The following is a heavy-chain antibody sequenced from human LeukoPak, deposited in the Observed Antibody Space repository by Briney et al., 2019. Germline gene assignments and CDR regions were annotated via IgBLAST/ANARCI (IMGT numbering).Heavy chain of an antibody. J-gene: IGHJ4*02. Sequence: PGGSLRLSCAASGFTFDDYAMHWVRQAPGKGLEWVSYISSSGSTIYYADSVKGRFTISRDNAKNSLYLQMNSLRAEDTAVYYCAKGLITYYYDSSGYYFDYWGQGTLVTVSS. D-gene: IGHD3-22*01. CDR1: GFTFDDYA. CDR2: ISSSGSTI. V-gene: IGHV3-11*01. CDR3: AKGLITYYYDSSGYYFDY.